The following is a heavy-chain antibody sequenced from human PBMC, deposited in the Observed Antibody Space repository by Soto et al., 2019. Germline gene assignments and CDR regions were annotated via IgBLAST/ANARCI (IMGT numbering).Heavy chain of an antibody. CDR2: VSTNGRST. Sequence: GGSLRLSCRASGLAFGNYAMNWVRQVPGRGLEWVAGVSTNGRSTYYADSVRGRFTISRDNSKITVYLQMNSLRAEDTPVYYCAKDRAFNYFYGMDVWGQGTTVTVSS. J-gene: IGHJ6*02. CDR1: GLAFGNYA. D-gene: IGHD3-10*01. CDR3: AKDRAFNYFYGMDV. V-gene: IGHV3-23*01.